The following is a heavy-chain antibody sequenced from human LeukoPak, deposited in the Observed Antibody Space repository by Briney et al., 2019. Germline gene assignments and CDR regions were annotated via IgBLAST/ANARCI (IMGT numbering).Heavy chain of an antibody. CDR2: ISYDGSNK. CDR1: GFTFSSYA. J-gene: IGHJ4*02. Sequence: GRSLRLSCAASGFTFSSYAMHWVRQAPGKGLEWVAVISYDGSNKYYADSVKGRFTISRDNSKNTLYLQMNSLRAEDTAVYYCAKASGSYDYWGQGTLVTVSS. V-gene: IGHV3-30-3*01. CDR3: AKASGSYDY. D-gene: IGHD1-26*01.